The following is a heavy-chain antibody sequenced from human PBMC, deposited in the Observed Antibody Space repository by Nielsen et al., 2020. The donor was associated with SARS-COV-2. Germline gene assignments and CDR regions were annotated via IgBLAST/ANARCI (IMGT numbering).Heavy chain of an antibody. Sequence: GESLKISCAVSGFTLTSYSMNWVRQAPGKGLEWVSSISATGNFIFYADSVRGRFTISRDSAKTSLYLQMNSLRAEDTAVYYCARGNGWGSYFDYWGQGTLVTVSS. CDR3: ARGNGWGSYFDY. V-gene: IGHV3-21*01. D-gene: IGHD7-27*01. J-gene: IGHJ4*02. CDR1: GFTLTSYS. CDR2: ISATGNFI.